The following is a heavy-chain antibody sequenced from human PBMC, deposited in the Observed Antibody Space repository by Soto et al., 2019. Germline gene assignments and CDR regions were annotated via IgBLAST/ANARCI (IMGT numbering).Heavy chain of an antibody. CDR2: IFYSGNI. J-gene: IGHJ3*01. Sequence: QLHLQESGPGLVKPSETLSLSCIVSGGSISRSPYSWAWLRQPPGQGLEWIGTIFYSGNIYYSASRQSRFSISVDTSKEQFSLKVRSVTAADTAVYYCARHAAARRADVVAFQVWGQGTPVTVSS. D-gene: IGHD5-18*01. CDR3: ARHAAARRADVVAFQV. V-gene: IGHV4-39*01. CDR1: GGSISRSPYS.